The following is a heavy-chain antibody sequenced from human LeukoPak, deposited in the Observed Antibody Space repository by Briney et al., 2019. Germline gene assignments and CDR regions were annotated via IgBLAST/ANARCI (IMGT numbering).Heavy chain of an antibody. CDR2: ISNRSWFI. D-gene: IGHD3-16*01. V-gene: IGHV3-21*01. CDR3: ARDQGGERWFDP. CDR1: GFNFGSYA. Sequence: PGGSLRLSCAASGFNFGSYAMNWVRQARGKGREWVSSISNRSWFIYYADSVKGRLTIPRDNPKNSLYLYMNSLTAEDTAIYYCARDQGGERWFDPWGQGTLVTVSS. J-gene: IGHJ5*02.